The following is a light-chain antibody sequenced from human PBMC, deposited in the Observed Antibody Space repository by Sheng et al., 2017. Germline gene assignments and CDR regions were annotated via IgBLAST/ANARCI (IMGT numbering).Light chain of an antibody. V-gene: IGKV3-11*01. J-gene: IGKJ4*01. Sequence: EIVLTQSPATLSLSPGERATLSCRASQSVSSSLAWYQQKPGQAPRLLIYDASNRATGIPPRFVGSGSGTDFTLTISSLEPEDSAVYYCQQCSIWPLTFGGGTKVEIK. CDR1: QSVSSS. CDR2: DAS. CDR3: QQCSIWPLT.